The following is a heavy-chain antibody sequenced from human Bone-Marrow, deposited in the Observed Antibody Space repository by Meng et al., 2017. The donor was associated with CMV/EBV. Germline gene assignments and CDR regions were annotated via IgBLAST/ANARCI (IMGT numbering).Heavy chain of an antibody. D-gene: IGHD3-3*01. Sequence: SETLSLTCTVSGDSISSGDYYWSWIRQPPGKALEWIGFIHYSGRTHYNPSLRSRLGMSVDTSKNQFSLKLSSVTAADTAVYYCARGRCDFWSGYYYYYYGMDVWGQGTTVTVSS. CDR2: IHYSGRT. J-gene: IGHJ6*02. CDR1: GDSISSGDYY. CDR3: ARGRCDFWSGYYYYYYGMDV. V-gene: IGHV4-30-4*08.